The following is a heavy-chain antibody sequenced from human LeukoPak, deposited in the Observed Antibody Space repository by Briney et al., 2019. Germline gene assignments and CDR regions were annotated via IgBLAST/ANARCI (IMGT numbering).Heavy chain of an antibody. CDR1: GFTFSSYS. CDR3: ARVPALWFGEENWFDP. Sequence: GSLRLSCAASGFTFSSYSMNWVRQAPGKGLEWVSSISSSSSYIYYADSVKGRFTISRDNAKNSLYLQMNSLRAEDTAVYYCARVPALWFGEENWFDPWGQGTLVTVSS. V-gene: IGHV3-21*01. D-gene: IGHD3-10*01. CDR2: ISSSSSYI. J-gene: IGHJ5*02.